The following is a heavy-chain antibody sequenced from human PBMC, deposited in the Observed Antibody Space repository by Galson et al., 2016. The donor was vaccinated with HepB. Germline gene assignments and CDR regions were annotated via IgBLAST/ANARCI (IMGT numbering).Heavy chain of an antibody. V-gene: IGHV4-31*03. Sequence: TLSLTCTVSGGSISSRGYYWSWIRQHPGKGLEWIGYIYSSGGTYYNPSLQSRLTISLDTSKNHFSLKLDSVTAADTAVYYCAGYEVVSFDYWGQGTLVTVSS. CDR2: IYSSGGT. CDR1: GGSISSRGYY. D-gene: IGHD2-15*01. CDR3: AGYEVVSFDY. J-gene: IGHJ4*02.